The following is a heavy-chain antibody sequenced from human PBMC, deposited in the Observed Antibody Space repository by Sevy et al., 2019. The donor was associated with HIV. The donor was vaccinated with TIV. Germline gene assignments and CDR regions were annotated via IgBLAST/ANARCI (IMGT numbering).Heavy chain of an antibody. J-gene: IGHJ6*02. V-gene: IGHV6-1*01. CDR2: TYYRSMWYY. CDR1: GDSVSSNSAA. Sequence: SLTLSLTCAISGDSVSSNSAAWNWIRQSPSRGLEWLGWTYYRSMWYYDYAGSVKSRISINPDTSKNQFSLQLNSVTPEDTAVYYCARRKDNAMDVWGQGTTVTVSS. D-gene: IGHD2-8*01. CDR3: ARRKDNAMDV.